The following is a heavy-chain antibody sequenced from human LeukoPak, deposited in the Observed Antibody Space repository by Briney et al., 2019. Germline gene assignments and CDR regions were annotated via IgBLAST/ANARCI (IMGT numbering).Heavy chain of an antibody. Sequence: GGSPRLSCAASGYTFTHYAMHWVRQSPTKGLEWVSGLSGSGGVTYYADSVRGRFTISRDNSKNTLYLQMSSLRADDTALYYCAKDEVFGGNPRGAFDIWGHGTMVTVSS. V-gene: IGHV3-23*01. CDR2: LSGSGGVT. CDR3: AKDEVFGGNPRGAFDI. CDR1: GYTFTHYA. D-gene: IGHD4-23*01. J-gene: IGHJ3*02.